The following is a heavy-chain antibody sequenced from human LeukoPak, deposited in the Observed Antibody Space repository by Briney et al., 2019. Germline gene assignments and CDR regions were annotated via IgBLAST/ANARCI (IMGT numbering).Heavy chain of an antibody. CDR1: GGTFSSYS. CDR2: IIPMYGTP. CDR3: ARGNPPDY. Sequence: SVKVSCKASGGTFSSYSISWVRQAPGQGLEWMGDIIPMYGTPHYAQKFQGRVTIAADESTHTAYMELSSLRFEDTAVYYCARGNPPDYWGQGTLVTVSS. V-gene: IGHV1-69*13. J-gene: IGHJ4*02.